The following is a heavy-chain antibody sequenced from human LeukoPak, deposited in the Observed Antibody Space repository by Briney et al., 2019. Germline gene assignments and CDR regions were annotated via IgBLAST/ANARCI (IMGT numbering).Heavy chain of an antibody. CDR1: GGSISSSSYY. CDR3: AREVVGATEWFDP. J-gene: IGHJ5*02. CDR2: IYYSGST. D-gene: IGHD1-26*01. Sequence: SETLSLTCTVSGGSISSSSYYWGWIRQPPGKGLEWIGSIYYSGSTNYNPSLKSRVTISVDTSKNQFSLKLSSVTAADTAVYYCAREVVGATEWFDPWGQGTLVTVSS. V-gene: IGHV4-39*07.